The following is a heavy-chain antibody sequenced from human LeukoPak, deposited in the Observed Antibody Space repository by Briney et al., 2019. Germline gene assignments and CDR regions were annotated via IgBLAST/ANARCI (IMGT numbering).Heavy chain of an antibody. D-gene: IGHD3-16*02. CDR3: ARAGGSLVIDY. J-gene: IGHJ4*02. V-gene: IGHV3-48*01. CDR2: ISSSSSTI. CDR1: GFTFSSYS. Sequence: PGGSLRLSCAASGFTFSSYSMNWVRQAPGKGLEWVSYISSSSSTIYYADSVKGRFTISRDNAKNSLYLQMNSLRAEDTAVYYCARAGGSLVIDYWGQGTLVTVSS.